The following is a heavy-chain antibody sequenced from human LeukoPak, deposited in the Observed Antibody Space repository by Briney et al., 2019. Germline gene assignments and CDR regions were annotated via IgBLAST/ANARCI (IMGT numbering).Heavy chain of an antibody. V-gene: IGHV1-2*02. CDR3: ARVGIGVSEYPN. CDR1: GYTFTGYY. Sequence: ASVKVSCKASGYTFTGYYMHWVRQAPGQGLEWMGWINPNSGGTNYAQKFQGRVTMTGDTSISTAYMELSRLRSDDTAVYYCARVGIGVSEYPNWGQGTLVTVSS. J-gene: IGHJ4*02. D-gene: IGHD2/OR15-2a*01. CDR2: INPNSGGT.